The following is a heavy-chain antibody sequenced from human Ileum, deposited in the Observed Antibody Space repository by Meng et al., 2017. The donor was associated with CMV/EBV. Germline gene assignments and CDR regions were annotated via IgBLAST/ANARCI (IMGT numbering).Heavy chain of an antibody. Sequence: KVSCKGSGYSFTNYWIGWVRQMPGKGLEWMGIIYPRDSDTRYSPSFQGQVLISVDKSISTAYLQWGSLAASDAAVYFCARLPGQRHAFDIWGPGTMVTVSS. J-gene: IGHJ3*02. D-gene: IGHD6-25*01. CDR3: ARLPGQRHAFDI. CDR2: IYPRDSDT. V-gene: IGHV5-51*01. CDR1: GYSFTNYW.